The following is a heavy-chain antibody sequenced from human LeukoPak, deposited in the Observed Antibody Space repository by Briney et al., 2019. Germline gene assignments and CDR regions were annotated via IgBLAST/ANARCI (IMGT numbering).Heavy chain of an antibody. D-gene: IGHD4-23*01. CDR2: INHRGST. CDR3: ARGVPNGGLNCFDP. CDR1: GGSFSGYY. Sequence: SETLSLTCAVYGGSFSGYYWSWIRQPPGEGLEWIGEINHRGSTNYNPSLKSRVTISVGTSKNQFALELSSVTAADTGVYYCARGVPNGGLNCFDPWGQGTLVTVSS. J-gene: IGHJ5*02. V-gene: IGHV4-34*01.